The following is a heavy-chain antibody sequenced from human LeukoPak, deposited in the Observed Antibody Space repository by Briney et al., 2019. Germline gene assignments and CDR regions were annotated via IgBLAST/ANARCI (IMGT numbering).Heavy chain of an antibody. Sequence: SETLSLTCAVYGGSFSGYYWSWISQPPGKRLEWIGEINHSGSTNYNPSLKSRVTISVDTSKNQFSLKLSSVTAADTAVYYCARGLDYGDYVGDAFDIWGQGTTVTVSS. V-gene: IGHV4-34*01. J-gene: IGHJ3*02. CDR2: INHSGST. CDR1: GGSFSGYY. D-gene: IGHD4-17*01. CDR3: ARGLDYGDYVGDAFDI.